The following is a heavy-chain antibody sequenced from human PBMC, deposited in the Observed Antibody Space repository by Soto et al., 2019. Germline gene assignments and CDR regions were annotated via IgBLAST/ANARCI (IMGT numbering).Heavy chain of an antibody. D-gene: IGHD2-8*01. Sequence: QVQLVQSGAEVKKPGASVKISCKASGYTFTSYYMHWVRQAPGQGLEWMGIINPSGGSTNYAQKRQGRVAITRDTSTSTVYMELNSLRSEDTAVYYCARPPYPGCINAVCYPLDYWGQGTLVTVSS. CDR1: GYTFTSYY. CDR2: INPSGGST. CDR3: ARPPYPGCINAVCYPLDY. V-gene: IGHV1-46*01. J-gene: IGHJ4*02.